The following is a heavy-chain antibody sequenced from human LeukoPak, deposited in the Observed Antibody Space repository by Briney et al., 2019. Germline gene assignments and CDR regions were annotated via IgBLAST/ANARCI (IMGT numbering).Heavy chain of an antibody. CDR2: ISGSSSTK. J-gene: IGHJ6*02. CDR1: GFTFSSYS. Sequence: GGSLRLSCAASGFTFSSYSMNWVRQAPGKGLEWLSFISGSSSTKFYADSVKGRFTISRDNAKNSLYLQMNSLRAEDTAVYYCAREDWIQLGGDYYYGMDVWGQGTTVIVSS. D-gene: IGHD5-18*01. CDR3: AREDWIQLGGDYYYGMDV. V-gene: IGHV3-48*04.